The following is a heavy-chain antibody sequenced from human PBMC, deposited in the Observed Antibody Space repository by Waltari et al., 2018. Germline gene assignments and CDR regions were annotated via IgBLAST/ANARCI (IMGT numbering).Heavy chain of an antibody. CDR2: IYTSGST. V-gene: IGHV4-61*02. CDR3: ARSSSGAYYYYGMDV. Sequence: QVQLQESGPGLVKPSQTLSLTCTVSGGSISSGSYYWSWIRQPAGKGLGWIGRIYTSGSTNYNPSLKSRVTISVDTSKNQFSLKLSSVTAADTAVYYCARSSSGAYYYYGMDVWGQGTTVTVSS. J-gene: IGHJ6*02. CDR1: GGSISSGSYY.